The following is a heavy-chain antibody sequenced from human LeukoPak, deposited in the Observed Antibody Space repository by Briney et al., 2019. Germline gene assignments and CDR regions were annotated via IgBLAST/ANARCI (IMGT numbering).Heavy chain of an antibody. CDR3: ARGGSTWYY. J-gene: IGHJ4*02. D-gene: IGHD5/OR15-5a*01. Sequence: GGSLRLSCAAPGFIFSSYGMNWVRQAPGKGLEWISYINSDGDTIYYADSVKGRFTISRDNAKNSLFLQMNSLRAEDTAVYYCARGGSTWYYWGQGTLVTVSS. CDR2: INSDGDTI. CDR1: GFIFSSYG. V-gene: IGHV3-48*03.